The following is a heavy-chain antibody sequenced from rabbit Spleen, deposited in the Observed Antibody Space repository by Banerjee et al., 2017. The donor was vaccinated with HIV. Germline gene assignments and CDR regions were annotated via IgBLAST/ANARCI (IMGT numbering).Heavy chain of an antibody. V-gene: IGHV1S45*01. CDR2: INASTGKP. J-gene: IGHJ6*01. Sequence: QEQLVESGGGLVQPEGSLTLTCKASGFSFSDRDVMCWVRQAPGKGLEWIACINASTGKPVYATWASGRFTISRTSSTTVTLQMTSLTAADTATYFCARGTGDNHYIYNGMDLWGPGTLVTVS. D-gene: IGHD1-1*01. CDR1: GFSFSDRDV. CDR3: ARGTGDNHYIYNGMDL.